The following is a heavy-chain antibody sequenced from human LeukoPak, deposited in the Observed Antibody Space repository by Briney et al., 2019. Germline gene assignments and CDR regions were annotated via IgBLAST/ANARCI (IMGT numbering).Heavy chain of an antibody. CDR3: AHMSDGDYALGY. Sequence: ASVKVSCKVSGYTLTELSMHWVRQAPGKGLEWMGGFDPEDGETIYAQKFQGRVTMTEDTSTDTAYMELSSLRSEDTAVYYCAHMSDGDYALGYWGQGTLATVSS. V-gene: IGHV1-24*01. J-gene: IGHJ4*02. CDR1: GYTLTELS. CDR2: FDPEDGET. D-gene: IGHD4-17*01.